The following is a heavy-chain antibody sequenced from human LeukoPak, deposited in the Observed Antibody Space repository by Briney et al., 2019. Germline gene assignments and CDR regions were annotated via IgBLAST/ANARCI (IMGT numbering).Heavy chain of an antibody. V-gene: IGHV3-48*03. CDR3: ATYGWFGYYFDY. CDR2: ISSSGNTI. J-gene: IGHJ4*02. CDR1: GFTFSNYE. D-gene: IGHD3-10*01. Sequence: PGGSLRLSCAASGFTFSNYEMHWVRQAPGKGLEWVSYISSSGNTIYYADSVRGRFTISRDNAKNSLYLQMNSLRAEDTAVYYCATYGWFGYYFDYWGQGTLVTVSS.